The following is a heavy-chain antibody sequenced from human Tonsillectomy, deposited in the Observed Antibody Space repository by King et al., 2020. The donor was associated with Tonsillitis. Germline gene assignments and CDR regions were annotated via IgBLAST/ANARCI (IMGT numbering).Heavy chain of an antibody. CDR3: AKAMIKATVINPWYYLDH. V-gene: IGHV3-23*04. J-gene: IGHJ4*03. CDR1: GFTFSSYA. Sequence: VQLVESGGGLVQPGGSLRLSCAASGFTFSSYAMSWVRQASGKGLEWVSGISASGGSTYYADSVKGRFTISRDNSKNTLYVQMNSLRAEDTAVYYCAKAMIKATVINPWYYLDHRGQGTLVPVPS. D-gene: IGHD4-23*01. CDR2: ISASGGST.